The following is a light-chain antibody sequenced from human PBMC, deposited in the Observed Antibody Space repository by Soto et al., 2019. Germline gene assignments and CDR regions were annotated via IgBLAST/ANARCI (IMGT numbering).Light chain of an antibody. J-gene: IGKJ2*01. Sequence: EIVLTQAPGTLSLSPGERATLSCSASQSISSSYLAWYRQKPGQAPRLLIYGASSRATGIPDRFSGSGSGTDFTLTISRLEPEDFAVYFCQHYGSSPPYTFGQGTKLEIK. CDR2: GAS. CDR3: QHYGSSPPYT. CDR1: QSISSSY. V-gene: IGKV3-20*01.